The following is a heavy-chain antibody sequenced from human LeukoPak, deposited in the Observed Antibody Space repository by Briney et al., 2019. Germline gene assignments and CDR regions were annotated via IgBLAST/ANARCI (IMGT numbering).Heavy chain of an antibody. CDR2: IYYSGSA. V-gene: IGHV4-59*01. Sequence: SETLSLTCTVSGGSISSYYWSWIRQPPGKGLEWIGYIYYSGSANYNPSLKSRVTISVDTSKNQFSLKLSSVTAADTAVYYCARDGNPPDTAMVVGFDYWGQGTLVTVSS. CDR3: ARDGNPPDTAMVVGFDY. CDR1: GGSISSYY. J-gene: IGHJ4*02. D-gene: IGHD5-18*01.